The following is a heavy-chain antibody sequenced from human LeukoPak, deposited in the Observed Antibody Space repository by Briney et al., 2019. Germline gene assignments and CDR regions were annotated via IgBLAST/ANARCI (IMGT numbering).Heavy chain of an antibody. CDR2: INHSGST. CDR1: GGSFSGYY. J-gene: IGHJ5*02. D-gene: IGHD1-26*01. Sequence: PSETLSLTCAVYGGSFSGYYWSWIRQPPGKGLEWIGEINHSGSTNYNPSLKSRVTVSVDTSKNQFSLKLSSVTAADTAVYYCVRGLKVGATTRHWFDPWGQGTLVTVSS. V-gene: IGHV4-34*01. CDR3: VRGLKVGATTRHWFDP.